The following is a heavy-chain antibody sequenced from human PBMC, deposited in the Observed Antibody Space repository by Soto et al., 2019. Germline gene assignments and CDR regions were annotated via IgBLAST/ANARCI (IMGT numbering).Heavy chain of an antibody. CDR3: ARVSATGWHVNGRDYFDH. J-gene: IGHJ4*02. D-gene: IGHD6-19*01. CDR1: GFTFGNYY. Sequence: QVRLVESGGGLVTPGGSLRVSCAASGFTFGNYYMSWLRQAPGKGLEWVSSISSRDLSIYYADSVTGRFTISRDNSNSSLSLHMTGLRAADTAVYYCARVSATGWHVNGRDYFDHWGQGALVTVSS. V-gene: IGHV3-11*01. CDR2: ISSRDLSI.